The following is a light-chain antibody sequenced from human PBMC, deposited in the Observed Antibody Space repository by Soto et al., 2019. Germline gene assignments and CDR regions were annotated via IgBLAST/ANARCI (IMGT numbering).Light chain of an antibody. CDR2: KAF. Sequence: DIQMTQSPSTLSGSVGDRVTITCRASQTISSWLAWYQQKPGKAPKLLIYKAFTLKSGVPSRFSGSGSGTEFTLTISSLQPDDFATYYCQQYHSYWTFGQGTKVDIK. V-gene: IGKV1-5*03. CDR3: QQYHSYWT. CDR1: QTISSW. J-gene: IGKJ1*01.